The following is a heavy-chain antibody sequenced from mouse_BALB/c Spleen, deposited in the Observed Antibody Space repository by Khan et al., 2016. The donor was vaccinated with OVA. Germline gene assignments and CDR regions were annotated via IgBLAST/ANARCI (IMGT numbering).Heavy chain of an antibody. D-gene: IGHD1-1*01. V-gene: IGHV1S41*01. Sequence: DLVKPGASVKLSCKASGYTFTSYWINWIKQRPGQGLEWIGRISPGSGTPYYNEMFKGKATLTVDTSSSTAYIQLSSLSSEDSAVXFCARENYYGSSHYAIDYWGQGPSVTVSS. J-gene: IGHJ4*01. CDR1: GYTFTSYW. CDR3: ARENYYGSSHYAIDY. CDR2: ISPGSGTP.